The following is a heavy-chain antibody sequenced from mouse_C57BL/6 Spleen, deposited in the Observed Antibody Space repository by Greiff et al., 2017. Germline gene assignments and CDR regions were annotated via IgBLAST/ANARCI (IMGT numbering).Heavy chain of an antibody. CDR1: GYAFSSSW. Sequence: VQLQESGPELVKPGASVKISCKASGYAFSSSWMNWVKQRPGKGLEWIGRIYPGDGDTTYNGKFKGKATLTADKSSSTAYMQLSSLTSEDSAVYFCARGLPGAMDYWGQGTSVTVSS. D-gene: IGHD2-4*01. J-gene: IGHJ4*01. CDR3: ARGLPGAMDY. CDR2: IYPGDGDT. V-gene: IGHV1-82*01.